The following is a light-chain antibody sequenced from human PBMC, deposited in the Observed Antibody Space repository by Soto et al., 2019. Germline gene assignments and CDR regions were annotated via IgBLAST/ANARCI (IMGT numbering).Light chain of an antibody. V-gene: IGLV1-40*01. CDR2: CNN. Sequence: QSVLTQPPSVSGATGQRVTISRTGSSANIGAAYNVDWDQQIPGTAPKLLIYCNNNRPSGVPARFSGSKSGTSASLAIAGLQAEDEGDYYCQSYDSSLSGYVFGTGTKVTVL. CDR3: QSYDSSLSGYV. CDR1: SANIGAAYN. J-gene: IGLJ1*01.